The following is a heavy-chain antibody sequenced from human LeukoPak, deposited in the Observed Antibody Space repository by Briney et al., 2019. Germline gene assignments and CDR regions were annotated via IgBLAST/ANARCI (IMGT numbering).Heavy chain of an antibody. Sequence: ASVKVSCKASGYTFSGYYMHWVRQAPGQGPEWMGWINPNSGGTNYAQNFQGRVTMTRDTSISTAYMELGRLRSDDTAVYYCAREGNQQLNINWFDPWGQGTLVTVSS. CDR2: INPNSGGT. J-gene: IGHJ5*02. CDR1: GYTFSGYY. V-gene: IGHV1-2*02. D-gene: IGHD6-13*01. CDR3: AREGNQQLNINWFDP.